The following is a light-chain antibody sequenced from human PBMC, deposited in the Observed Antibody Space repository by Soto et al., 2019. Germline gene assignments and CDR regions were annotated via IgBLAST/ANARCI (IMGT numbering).Light chain of an antibody. Sequence: EIVLTQSPGTLSLSPGETATLSCRASQSINNNYLAWYQQKLGQAPRLLVYRASGRPGGIPDRFSGSGSGTDFTLTITRLEPEDFALYYCQQYGGSPYTFGQGTKLEIK. CDR3: QQYGGSPYT. J-gene: IGKJ2*01. CDR2: RAS. V-gene: IGKV3-20*01. CDR1: QSINNNY.